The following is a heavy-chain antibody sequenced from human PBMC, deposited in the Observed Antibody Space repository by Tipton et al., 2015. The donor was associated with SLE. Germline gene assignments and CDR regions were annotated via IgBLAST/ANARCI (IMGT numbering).Heavy chain of an antibody. V-gene: IGHV3-74*01. CDR3: SSLRH. J-gene: IGHJ1*01. CDR2: ITSDGTNS. CDR1: GFTFSTYG. Sequence: FLRLSCAASGFTFSTYGMHWVRQAPGKGLVWVSHITSDGTNSNYADSVKGRFTISRDNAENTLFLQLNSLRVEDMAVYYCSSLRHWGQGTLVTVSS.